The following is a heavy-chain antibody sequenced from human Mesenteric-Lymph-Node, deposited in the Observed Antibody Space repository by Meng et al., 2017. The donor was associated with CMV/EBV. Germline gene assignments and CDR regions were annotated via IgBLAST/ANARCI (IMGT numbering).Heavy chain of an antibody. CDR3: ARERGLGRGYGLDV. CDR2: IYYSGNT. J-gene: IGHJ6*02. CDR1: DGSIGSSSYY. V-gene: IGHV4-39*02. D-gene: IGHD7-27*01. Sequence: SETLSLTCIVSDGSIGSSSYYWGWIRQPPGKGLEWIGSIYYSGNTNYNPSLRSRVTISVDTSKNHFSLKLSSVTAADTALYYCARERGLGRGYGLDVWGQGTTVTVSS.